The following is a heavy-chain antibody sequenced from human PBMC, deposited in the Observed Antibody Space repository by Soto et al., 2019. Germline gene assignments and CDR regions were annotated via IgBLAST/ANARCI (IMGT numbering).Heavy chain of an antibody. Sequence: EVQLLESGGGFIQPGGSLRLSCAASGFTFNTYAMSWVRQAPGKGLEWVSIISSSGDGTYYVDSVKGRITISRDDSRNTPISQHNHLVVEYTAVYYWVKNAYFCSWGVDVWCQGTTVTV. CDR3: VKNAYFCSWGVDV. CDR1: GFTFNTYA. J-gene: IGHJ6*02. CDR2: ISSSGDGT. D-gene: IGHD2-15*01. V-gene: IGHV3-23*01.